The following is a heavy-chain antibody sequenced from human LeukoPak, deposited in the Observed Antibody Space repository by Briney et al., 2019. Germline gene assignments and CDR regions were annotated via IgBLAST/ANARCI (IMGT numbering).Heavy chain of an antibody. CDR2: ISWNSGCI. Sequence: GGSLRLSCAASGFTFDDYAMHWVRQAPGKGLEWVSGISWNSGCIDYADSVKGRFTISRDNAKKFLFLQMNSLRVEDMALYYCAKDGGPYGGIRGYFDYWGQGTLVTASS. D-gene: IGHD4-23*01. V-gene: IGHV3-9*03. J-gene: IGHJ4*02. CDR3: AKDGGPYGGIRGYFDY. CDR1: GFTFDDYA.